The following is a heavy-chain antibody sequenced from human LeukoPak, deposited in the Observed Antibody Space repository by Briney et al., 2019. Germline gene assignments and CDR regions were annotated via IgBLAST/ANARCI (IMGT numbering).Heavy chain of an antibody. CDR2: ISYDGSNK. J-gene: IGHJ4*02. CDR3: ANSWIQLWLNLGDY. D-gene: IGHD5-18*01. V-gene: IGHV3-30*18. CDR1: GFTFSSYG. Sequence: GGSLRLSCAASGFTFSSYGMHWVRQAPGKGLEWVAVISYDGSNKYSADSVKGRFTISRDNSKNTLFLQMNSLRAEDTAVYYCANSWIQLWLNLGDYWGQGTLVTVSS.